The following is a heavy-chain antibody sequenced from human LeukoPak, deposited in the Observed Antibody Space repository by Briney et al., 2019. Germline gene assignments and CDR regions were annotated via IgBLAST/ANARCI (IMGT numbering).Heavy chain of an antibody. J-gene: IGHJ4*02. CDR3: AKSGYYDILTGYPIEY. CDR2: ISGSGGST. CDR1: GFTFSSYA. D-gene: IGHD3-9*01. V-gene: IGHV3-23*01. Sequence: RGSLRLSCAASGFTFSSYAMNWVRQAPGKGLEWVSGISGSGGSTYYADSVKGRFTISRDNSKNTLYLQMNSLRAEDTAVHYCAKSGYYDILTGYPIEYWGQGTLVTVSS.